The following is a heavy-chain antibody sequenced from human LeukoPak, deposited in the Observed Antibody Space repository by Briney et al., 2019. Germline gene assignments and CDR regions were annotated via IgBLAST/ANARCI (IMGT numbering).Heavy chain of an antibody. V-gene: IGHV1-2*02. CDR1: GYTFTGYY. Sequence: ASVKVSCKASGYTFTGYYMHWVRQVPGQRLEWMGWIDANSGGTDYAQKFQDRVTMTRDASISTAYMELSRLTSDDTAVYYCARDGHGGNSFDYWGQGTLVTVSS. D-gene: IGHD4-23*01. CDR3: ARDGHGGNSFDY. J-gene: IGHJ4*02. CDR2: IDANSGGT.